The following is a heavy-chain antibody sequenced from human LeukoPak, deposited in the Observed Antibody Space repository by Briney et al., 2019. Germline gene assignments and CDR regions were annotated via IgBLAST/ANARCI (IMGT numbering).Heavy chain of an antibody. CDR2: IHTSGST. CDR3: AGRGLSTGWTFDY. Sequence: PSETLSLTCSVSGGSISTDYWSWIRQPAGKGLEWIAQIHTSGSTNFNPSLKSRVSISMDTPNNQFSLMISSVTAADTAIYYCAGRGLSTGWTFDYWGHGTLVTVSS. D-gene: IGHD6-19*01. J-gene: IGHJ4*01. V-gene: IGHV4-4*07. CDR1: GGSISTDY.